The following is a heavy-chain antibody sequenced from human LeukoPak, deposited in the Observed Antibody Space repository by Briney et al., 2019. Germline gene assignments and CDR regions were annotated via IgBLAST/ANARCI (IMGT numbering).Heavy chain of an antibody. CDR2: IYRTGST. J-gene: IGHJ4*02. CDR3: ARENLGEFPLDY. CDR1: GGSISNYY. V-gene: IGHV4-4*07. Sequence: SETLSLTCTVSGGSISNYYLTWIRQPAGKGLEWIGRIYRTGSTNYNPSLRSRVTMSVDTSRNQFSLKLRSVTAADTAIYYCARENLGEFPLDYWGQGTLVTVSS. D-gene: IGHD3-16*01.